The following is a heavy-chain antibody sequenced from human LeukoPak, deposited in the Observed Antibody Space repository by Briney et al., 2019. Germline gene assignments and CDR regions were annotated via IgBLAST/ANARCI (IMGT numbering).Heavy chain of an antibody. CDR2: INPNSGGT. CDR3: ATDRDWGRGYYYDNSARPAEYFQH. V-gene: IGHV1-2*02. D-gene: IGHD3-22*01. J-gene: IGHJ1*01. Sequence: GASVKVSCKASGYTFTGYYMHWVRQAPGQGLEWMGWINPNSGGTNYAQKFQGRVTMTRDTSISTAYMELSRLRSDDTAVYYCATDRDWGRGYYYDNSARPAEYFQHWGQGTQVTVSS. CDR1: GYTFTGYY.